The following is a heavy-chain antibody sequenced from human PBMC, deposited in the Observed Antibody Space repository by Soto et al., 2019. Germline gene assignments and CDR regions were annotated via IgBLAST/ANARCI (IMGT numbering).Heavy chain of an antibody. J-gene: IGHJ6*02. CDR3: GITATTDYGMDV. V-gene: IGHV1-69*01. CDR1: GGTFSSYA. D-gene: IGHD1-7*01. CDR2: IIPIFGTA. Sequence: QVQLVQSGAEVKKPGSSVKVSCKASGGTFSSYAISWVRQAPGQGLEWMGGIIPIFGTANYAQKFQGRVTITADETTSKAYMELSSLRSEDAAVYYCGITATTDYGMDVWGQGTTVTVSS.